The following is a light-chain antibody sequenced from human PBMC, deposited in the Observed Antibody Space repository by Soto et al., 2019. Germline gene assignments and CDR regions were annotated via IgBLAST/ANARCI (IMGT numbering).Light chain of an antibody. V-gene: IGLV2-23*02. CDR1: SSDVANYNF. CDR3: CSDAGSSTFV. CDR2: EVS. J-gene: IGLJ1*01. Sequence: QSALTQPASVSGSPGQSITISCTGTSSDVANYNFVTWYQQHPGKAPKLMIYEVSKRPSGVSDRFSGSKSGNTASLTISGLQAEDEADYYCCSDAGSSTFVFGTGTKLTAL.